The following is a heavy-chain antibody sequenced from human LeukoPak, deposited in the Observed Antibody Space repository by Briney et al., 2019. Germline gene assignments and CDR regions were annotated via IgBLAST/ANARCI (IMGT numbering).Heavy chain of an antibody. CDR1: GFTFSSYG. Sequence: GGSLGLSCAASGFTFSSYGMHWVRQAPGKGLEWVAVISYDGSNKYYADSVKGRFTISRDNSKNTLYLQMNSLRAEDTAVYYCAKEKVSGWYYFDYWGQGTLVTVSS. J-gene: IGHJ4*02. CDR2: ISYDGSNK. D-gene: IGHD6-19*01. CDR3: AKEKVSGWYYFDY. V-gene: IGHV3-30*18.